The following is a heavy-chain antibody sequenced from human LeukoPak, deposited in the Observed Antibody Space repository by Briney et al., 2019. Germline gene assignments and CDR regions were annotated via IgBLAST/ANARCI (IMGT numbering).Heavy chain of an antibody. CDR1: GYSISSGYY. CDR2: ISHIGSA. CDR3: ARELGHEGDSHY. J-gene: IGHJ4*02. D-gene: IGHD2-21*02. Sequence: PSGTLSLTCAVSGYSISSGYYWGGIRQPPGKGLEWIASISHIGSASSNPSLKGRCTISLNTPKNHSSLKLTSVPARDTAWFYCARELGHEGDSHYWGRGTFVTVPS. V-gene: IGHV4-38-2*02.